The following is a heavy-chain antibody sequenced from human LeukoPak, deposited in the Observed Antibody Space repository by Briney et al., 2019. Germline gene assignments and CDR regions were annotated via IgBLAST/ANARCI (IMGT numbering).Heavy chain of an antibody. Sequence: PSETLSLTCAVYGGSFSGYYWSWIRQPPGKGLEWIGEINHSGSTNYNPSLKSRVTISVDTSKNQFSLKLSSVTAADTAVYYCARSGRVSYDFWSGYYYFDYWGQGTLVTVFS. CDR2: INHSGST. CDR3: ARSGRVSYDFWSGYYYFDY. J-gene: IGHJ4*02. D-gene: IGHD3-3*01. V-gene: IGHV4-34*01. CDR1: GGSFSGYY.